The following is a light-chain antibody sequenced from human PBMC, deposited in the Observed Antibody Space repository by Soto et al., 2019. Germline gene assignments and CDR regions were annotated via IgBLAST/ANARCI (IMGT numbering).Light chain of an antibody. Sequence: EIVLTQSPGTLSLSPGERATLSRRDSQSVRINVAWYQQKPGQSPRLLISGASTRATGIPASFSGSGAGTDCTRTISSLQSEDFAIDFCQQYYNSTRTFGQGTKVDNK. J-gene: IGKJ1*01. CDR1: QSVRIN. CDR2: GAS. V-gene: IGKV3-15*01. CDR3: QQYYNSTRT.